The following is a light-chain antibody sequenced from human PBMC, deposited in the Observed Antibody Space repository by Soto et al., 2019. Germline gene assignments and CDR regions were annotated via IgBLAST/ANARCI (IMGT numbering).Light chain of an antibody. Sequence: IQLTQSPSSLSASVGDRVTITCPASQDIRSALGWYQQKPGKVTKLMIYAASTLQSGVPSRFSGSRSGTDFTLTISSLEPEDFAVYYCQQRSNWHSLTFGGGTKVDIK. CDR3: QQRSNWHSLT. V-gene: IGKV1-6*01. CDR2: AAS. J-gene: IGKJ4*01. CDR1: QDIRSA.